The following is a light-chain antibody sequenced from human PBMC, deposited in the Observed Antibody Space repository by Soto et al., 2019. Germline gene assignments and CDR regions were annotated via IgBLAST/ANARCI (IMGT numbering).Light chain of an antibody. CDR3: QQYGDLPWT. J-gene: IGKJ1*01. V-gene: IGKV3-20*01. CDR2: GAS. Sequence: ALTQSPGTLSSPPGERATLSCRASQSVSSNYLAWYQQKPGQAPRLLIYGASSRATGIPDRFSGSGSGTDFTLTINRLEPEDFAVYYCQQYGDLPWTFGQGTKVDI. CDR1: QSVSSNY.